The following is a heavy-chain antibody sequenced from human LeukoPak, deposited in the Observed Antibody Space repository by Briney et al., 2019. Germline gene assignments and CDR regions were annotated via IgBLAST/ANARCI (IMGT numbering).Heavy chain of an antibody. Sequence: SQTLSLTCTVSGGSISSYYWSWIRQPPGEGLEWIGYIYYSGNTNYNPSLKSRVTISVDTSKNQFSLKLSSVTAADTAVYYCARGSRRYYFDYWGQGTLVTVSS. CDR1: GGSISSYY. CDR3: ARGSRRYYFDY. J-gene: IGHJ4*02. V-gene: IGHV4-59*01. CDR2: IYYSGNT.